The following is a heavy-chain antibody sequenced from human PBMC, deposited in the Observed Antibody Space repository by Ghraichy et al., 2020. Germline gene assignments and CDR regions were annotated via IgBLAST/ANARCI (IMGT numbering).Heavy chain of an antibody. V-gene: IGHV4-61*01. CDR1: GGSVSSGSYY. Sequence: SETLSLTCTVSGGSVSSGSYYWSWIRQPPGQGLEWIGYIYYSGITNYNPSLKSRATIPVDTSTNPFSLKLCPVTAADTAVDYCARVRMSYYDSSGYQRHLDYWGQGTLVTVSS. D-gene: IGHD3-22*01. CDR2: IYYSGIT. J-gene: IGHJ4*02. CDR3: ARVRMSYYDSSGYQRHLDY.